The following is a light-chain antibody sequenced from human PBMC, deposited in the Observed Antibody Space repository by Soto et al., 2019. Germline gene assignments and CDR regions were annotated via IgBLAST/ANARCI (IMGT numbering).Light chain of an antibody. J-gene: IGLJ1*01. CDR2: EVT. V-gene: IGLV2-14*01. CDR3: SSYTRGRNSRV. CDR1: SSDVGGYNY. Sequence: QSALTQPASVSGSPGQSITISCTGTSSDVGGYNYISWYQQYPGKAPKLLIYEVTNRPSGVSDRFSGSNSGNTASLTISGLQADDEADYYCSSYTRGRNSRVFGTGTKVTVL.